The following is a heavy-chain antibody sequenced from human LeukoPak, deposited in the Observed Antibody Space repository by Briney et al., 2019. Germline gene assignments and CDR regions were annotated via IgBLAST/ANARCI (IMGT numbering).Heavy chain of an antibody. Sequence: TGGSLRLSCAASGFSFSNAWMSWVRQAPGKGLEWVSIIYSGGTTYYADSVQGRFTISRDSSKNTLYLQMNSLRAEDTAVYYCASTPHSGSSYYFDYWGQGTLVTVSS. J-gene: IGHJ4*02. D-gene: IGHD1-26*01. CDR2: IYSGGTT. V-gene: IGHV3-66*01. CDR1: GFSFSNAW. CDR3: ASTPHSGSSYYFDY.